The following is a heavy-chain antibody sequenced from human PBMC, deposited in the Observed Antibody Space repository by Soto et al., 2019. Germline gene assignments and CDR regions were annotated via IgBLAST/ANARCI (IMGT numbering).Heavy chain of an antibody. CDR1: GGTFSSYA. CDR2: IIPIFGTA. D-gene: IGHD5-18*01. CDR3: ASRLYSYRMLGYYYGMDV. Sequence: SVKVSCKASGGTFSSYAISWVRQAPGQGLEWMGGIIPIFGTANYAQKFQGRVTITADESTSTAYMELSSLRSEDTAVYYCASRLYSYRMLGYYYGMDVWGQGTTVTVSS. J-gene: IGHJ6*02. V-gene: IGHV1-69*13.